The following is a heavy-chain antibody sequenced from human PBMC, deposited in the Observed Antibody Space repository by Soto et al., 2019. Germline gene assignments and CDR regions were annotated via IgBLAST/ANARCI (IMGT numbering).Heavy chain of an antibody. CDR3: AKDRIRLWSQTLLNGMDV. CDR1: GFTFSSYG. J-gene: IGHJ6*02. Sequence: SLRLSCAASGFTFSSYGMHWVRQAPGKGLEWVAVISYDGSNKYYADSVKGRFTISRDNSKNTLYLQMNSLRAEDTAVYYCAKDRIRLWSQTLLNGMDVWGQGTTVTVSS. V-gene: IGHV3-30*18. CDR2: ISYDGSNK. D-gene: IGHD5-18*01.